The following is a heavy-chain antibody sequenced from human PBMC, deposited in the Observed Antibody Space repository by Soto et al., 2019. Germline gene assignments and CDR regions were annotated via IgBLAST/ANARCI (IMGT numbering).Heavy chain of an antibody. CDR1: GYTFTSYG. CDR3: ATGLFEIFGVAPDY. CDR2: ISAEDGKT. Sequence: ASVKVSCKASGYTFTSYGISWVRQAPGQGLEWMGWISAEDGKTNYAQKFQGRVTMTEDTSTDTAYMELSSLRSEDTAVYYCATGLFEIFGVAPDYWGQGTLVTVSS. D-gene: IGHD3-3*01. V-gene: IGHV1-18*01. J-gene: IGHJ4*02.